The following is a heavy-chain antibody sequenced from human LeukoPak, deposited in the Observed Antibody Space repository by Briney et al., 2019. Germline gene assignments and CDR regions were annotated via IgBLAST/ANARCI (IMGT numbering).Heavy chain of an antibody. V-gene: IGHV4-59*01. CDR1: GGSISSYY. CDR3: ARVAMVRGVPDY. CDR2: IYYSGST. J-gene: IGHJ4*02. Sequence: TPSETLSLTCTVSGGSISSYYWSWIRQPPGKGLEWIGYIYYSGSTNYNPSLKSRVTISVDTSKNQFSLKLSSVTAADTAVYYCARVAMVRGVPDYWGQGTLVTVSS. D-gene: IGHD3-10*01.